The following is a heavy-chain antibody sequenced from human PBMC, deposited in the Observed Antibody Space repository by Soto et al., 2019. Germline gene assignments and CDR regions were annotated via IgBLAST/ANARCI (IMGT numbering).Heavy chain of an antibody. D-gene: IGHD2-15*01. CDR1: GFSLSTSGVG. V-gene: IGHV2-5*02. CDR3: ALAIVVVVAATPVDAFDI. J-gene: IGHJ3*02. Sequence: QITLKESGPTLVKPTQTLTLTCTFSGFSLSTSGVGVGWIRQPPGKALEWLALIYWDDDKRYSPSLKSRLTITKDTSKNQVVLTMTNMDPVDTATYYCALAIVVVVAATPVDAFDIWGQGTMVTVSS. CDR2: IYWDDDK.